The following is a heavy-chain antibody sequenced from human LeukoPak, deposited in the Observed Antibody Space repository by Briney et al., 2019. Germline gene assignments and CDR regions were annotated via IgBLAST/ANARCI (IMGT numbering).Heavy chain of an antibody. CDR1: GYSFTTYW. J-gene: IGHJ4*02. V-gene: IGHV5-51*01. CDR3: ARLLGAGSSSWASFDY. Sequence: GESLKISCKGSGYSFTTYWIGWVRQIPGKGLEWMGILDRGGSHTRYSPSFQGQVTFSVDKSISTAYLQWRSLKASDTAKYYCARLLGAGSSSWASFDYWGQGALVTVSS. D-gene: IGHD6-6*01. CDR2: LDRGGSHT.